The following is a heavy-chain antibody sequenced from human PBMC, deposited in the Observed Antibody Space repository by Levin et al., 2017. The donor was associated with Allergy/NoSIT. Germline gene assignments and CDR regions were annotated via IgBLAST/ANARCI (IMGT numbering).Heavy chain of an antibody. J-gene: IGHJ6*03. Sequence: QPGGSPRLSCSASGFTFSSYAMHWVRQAPGKGLEYVSAISSNGGSTYYADSVKGRFTISRDNSKNTLYLQMSSLRAEDTAVYYCVKESTGSGSYGFYYYYYYMDVWGKGTTVTVSS. CDR2: ISSNGGST. CDR1: GFTFSSYA. CDR3: VKESTGSGSYGFYYYYYYMDV. V-gene: IGHV3-64D*06. D-gene: IGHD3-10*01.